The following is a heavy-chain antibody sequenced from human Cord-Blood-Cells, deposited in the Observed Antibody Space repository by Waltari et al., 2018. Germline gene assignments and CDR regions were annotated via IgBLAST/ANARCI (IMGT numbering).Heavy chain of an antibody. D-gene: IGHD7-27*01. Sequence: QVQLVQSGAEVKKPGASVKVSCKASGYSLTGYYMNWVRQAPGQRLEWMGWINPNSGGTNYAQKFQGRVTMTRDTSISPAYMELSRRRSDDTAVYYCASFAGDDWYFDLWGRGTLVTVSS. CDR3: ASFAGDDWYFDL. V-gene: IGHV1-2*02. CDR2: INPNSGGT. J-gene: IGHJ2*01. CDR1: GYSLTGYY.